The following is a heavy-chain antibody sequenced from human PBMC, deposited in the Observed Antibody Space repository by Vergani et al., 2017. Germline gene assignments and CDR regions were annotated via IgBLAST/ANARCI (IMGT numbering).Heavy chain of an antibody. CDR2: ISYDGSNK. Sequence: QVQLVESGGGVVQPGRSLRLSCAASGFTFSSYAMHWVRQAPGKGLEWVAVISYDGSNKYYADSVKGRFTISRDNSKNTLYLQMNSLRAEDTAVYYCAMRPRYYCYMDVWGKGTTVTVSS. V-gene: IGHV3-30-3*01. CDR1: GFTFSSYA. D-gene: IGHD6-25*01. J-gene: IGHJ6*03. CDR3: AMRPRYYCYMDV.